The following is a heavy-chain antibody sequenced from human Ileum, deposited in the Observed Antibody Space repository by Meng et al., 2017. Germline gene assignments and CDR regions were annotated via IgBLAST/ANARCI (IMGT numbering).Heavy chain of an antibody. D-gene: IGHD1-1*01. V-gene: IGHV2-5*02. J-gene: IGHJ5*02. Sequence: QITLKESGPARGKPTQTPAPTFTFSGFSLSSSGVGVGWLRPPPGKPLEWLAVIYWDDDKRYIPSLKSRLTITKDTYKNQVVLTMTNMDPLDTATYHCAYSGASSVNWNVGWSDPWGQGTLVTVSS. CDR3: AYSGASSVNWNVGWSDP. CDR1: GFSLSSSGVG. CDR2: IYWDDDK.